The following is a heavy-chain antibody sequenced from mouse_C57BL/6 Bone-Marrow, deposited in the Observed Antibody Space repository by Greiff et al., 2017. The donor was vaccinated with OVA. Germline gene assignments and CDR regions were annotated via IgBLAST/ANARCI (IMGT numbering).Heavy chain of an antibody. CDR1: GYTFTDYY. J-gene: IGHJ3*01. V-gene: IGHV1-26*01. Sequence: VQLQQSGPELVKPGASVKISCKASGYTFTDYYMNWVKQSHGKSLEWIGDINPNNGGTSYNQKFKGKATLTVDKSSSTAYMELRSLTSEDSAVYYCARSDGMGAYWGQGTLVTVSA. CDR3: ARSDGMGAY. D-gene: IGHD2-1*01. CDR2: INPNNGGT.